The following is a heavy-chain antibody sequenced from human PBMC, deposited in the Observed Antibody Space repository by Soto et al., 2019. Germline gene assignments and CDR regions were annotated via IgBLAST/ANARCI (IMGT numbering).Heavy chain of an antibody. CDR1: GFTFSSYG. Sequence: QVQLVESGGGVVQPGRSLRLSCAASGFTFSSYGMHWVRQAPGKGLEWVAVISYDGSNKYYADSVKGRFTSSTDNSKKTLYLQMNGLRAEDTAVYYSANGFQKDKFLEVAVQFDYWGQGTLVTVSS. J-gene: IGHJ4*02. CDR2: ISYDGSNK. V-gene: IGHV3-30*18. D-gene: IGHD6-19*01. CDR3: ANGFQKDKFLEVAVQFDY.